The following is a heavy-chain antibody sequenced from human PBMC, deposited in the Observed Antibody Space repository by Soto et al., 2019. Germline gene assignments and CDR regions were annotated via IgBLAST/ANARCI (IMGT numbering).Heavy chain of an antibody. V-gene: IGHV1-69*01. CDR2: IIPIFGTA. J-gene: IGHJ6*02. CDR1: GGTFSSYA. CDR3: ARAEPEVVTAAADYYGMDV. D-gene: IGHD2-2*01. Sequence: QVQLVQSGAEVKKPGSSVKVSCKASGGTFSSYAISWVRQAPGQGLEWMGGIIPIFGTANYAQKFQGRVTITADESTSTAYMELSSLRSEDTAVYYCARAEPEVVTAAADYYGMDVWGQGTTVTVSS.